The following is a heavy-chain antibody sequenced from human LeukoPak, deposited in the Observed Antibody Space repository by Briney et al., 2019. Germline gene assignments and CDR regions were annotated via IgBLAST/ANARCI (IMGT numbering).Heavy chain of an antibody. Sequence: PGGSLRLSCAACGFTFSSYWMHWVRQDPGKGLVCVSRITSDGSSTSYADSVRGRFTISRDNAKNTVYLQMNSLRAEDTAVYYCARDLTGAVFDFWGQGTLVNVSS. CDR3: ARDLTGAVFDF. D-gene: IGHD1-26*01. CDR1: GFTFSSYW. V-gene: IGHV3-74*01. J-gene: IGHJ4*02. CDR2: ITSDGSST.